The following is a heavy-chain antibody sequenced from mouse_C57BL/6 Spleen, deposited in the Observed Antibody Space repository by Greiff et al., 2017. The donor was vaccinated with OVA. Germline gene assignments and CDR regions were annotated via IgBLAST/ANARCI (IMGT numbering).Heavy chain of an antibody. J-gene: IGHJ4*01. CDR2: ISSGSSTI. CDR1: GFTFSDYG. D-gene: IGHD3-2*02. CDR3: ARYDSDYFYAMDY. V-gene: IGHV5-17*01. Sequence: EVKLVESGGGLVKPGGSLKLSCAASGFTFSDYGMHWVRQAPEKGLEWVAYISSGSSTIYYADTVKGRFTISQDNAKSTLFMQMTSLRSEDTAMYYCARYDSDYFYAMDYWGQGTSVTVSS.